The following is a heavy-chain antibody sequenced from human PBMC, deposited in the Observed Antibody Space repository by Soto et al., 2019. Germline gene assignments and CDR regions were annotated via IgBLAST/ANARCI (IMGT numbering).Heavy chain of an antibody. Sequence: GGSLSLSCAASGFTFSSYAMSWVRQAPGKGLEWVSAISGSGGSTYYADSVKGRFTISRDNSKNTLYLQMNSLRAEDTAVYYCAKGDADYYDSSGYFDYWGQGTLVTVSS. V-gene: IGHV3-23*01. CDR1: GFTFSSYA. D-gene: IGHD3-22*01. CDR2: ISGSGGST. J-gene: IGHJ4*02. CDR3: AKGDADYYDSSGYFDY.